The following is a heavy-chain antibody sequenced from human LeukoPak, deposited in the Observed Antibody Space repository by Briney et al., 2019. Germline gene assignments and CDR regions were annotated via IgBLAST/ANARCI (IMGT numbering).Heavy chain of an antibody. D-gene: IGHD6-19*01. J-gene: IGHJ6*02. CDR2: INHSGST. Sequence: SETLSLTCAVYGGSFSGYYWSWIRRPPGKGLEWIGEINHSGSTNYNPSLKSRVTISVDTSKNQFSLKLSSVTAADTAVYYCARGRRLDSSGWTYYYYYGMDVWGQGTTVTVSS. CDR1: GGSFSGYY. V-gene: IGHV4-34*01. CDR3: ARGRRLDSSGWTYYYYYGMDV.